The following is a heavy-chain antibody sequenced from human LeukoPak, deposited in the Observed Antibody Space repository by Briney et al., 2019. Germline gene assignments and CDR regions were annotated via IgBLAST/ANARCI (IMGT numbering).Heavy chain of an antibody. CDR3: ARGGPDCSGGSCYSDWFDP. D-gene: IGHD2-15*01. V-gene: IGHV4-39*07. J-gene: IGHJ5*02. CDR2: INHSGST. Sequence: PSETLSLTCTVSGGSISSSSYYWGWIRQPPGKGLEWIGEINHSGSTNYNPSLKSRVTISVDTSKNQFSLKVSSVTAADTAVYYCARGGPDCSGGSCYSDWFDPWGQGTLVTVSS. CDR1: GGSISSSSYY.